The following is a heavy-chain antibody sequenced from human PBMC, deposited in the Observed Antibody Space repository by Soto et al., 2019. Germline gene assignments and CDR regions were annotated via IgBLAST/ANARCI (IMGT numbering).Heavy chain of an antibody. J-gene: IGHJ2*01. CDR3: ARDYDSSGYPRWYFDL. CDR2: IWYDGSNK. Sequence: QVQLVESGGGVVQPGRSLRLSCAASGFTFSSYGVHWVRQAPGKGLEWVALIWYDGSNKYYADSVKGRFTISRDNSKNTLYLQRNSLRAEDRAVYYCARDYDSSGYPRWYFDLWGRGTLVTVSP. D-gene: IGHD3-22*01. V-gene: IGHV3-33*01. CDR1: GFTFSSYG.